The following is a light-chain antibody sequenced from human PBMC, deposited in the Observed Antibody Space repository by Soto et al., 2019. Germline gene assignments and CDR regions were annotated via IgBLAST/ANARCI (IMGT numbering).Light chain of an antibody. Sequence: DIVLTQSPLSLPVTPGEPASISCWSSQSLLHSNGYNYLDWYLQQPGQSQQLLLYLGSYRASGVPDRFSGRGSATDFQLIISRGEAEDVFVYYCVHGPQTPPYTFGQGTRLEIK. CDR3: VHGPQTPPYT. J-gene: IGKJ2*01. CDR2: LGS. CDR1: QSLLHSNGYNY. V-gene: IGKV2-28*01.